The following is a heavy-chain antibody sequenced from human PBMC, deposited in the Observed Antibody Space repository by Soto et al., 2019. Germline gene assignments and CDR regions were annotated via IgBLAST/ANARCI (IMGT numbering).Heavy chain of an antibody. V-gene: IGHV3-30-3*01. CDR3: ARVGGRIHAFDI. CDR2: ISYDGSNK. Sequence: QVQLVESGGGVVQPGRSLRLSCAASGFTFSSYAMHWVRQAPGKGLEWVAVISYDGSNKYYADSVKGRFTISRDNSKNTLYLQMNSLRAEDTAVYYCARVGGRIHAFDIWGQGTMVTVSS. J-gene: IGHJ3*02. D-gene: IGHD1-26*01. CDR1: GFTFSSYA.